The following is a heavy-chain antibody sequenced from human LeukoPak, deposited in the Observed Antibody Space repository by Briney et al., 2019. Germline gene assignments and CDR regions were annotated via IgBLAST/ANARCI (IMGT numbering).Heavy chain of an antibody. V-gene: IGHV1-69*06. CDR1: GGTFSSYA. CDR2: IIPIFGTA. CDR3: TRAVAGTWANDY. Sequence: SVKVSCKASGGTFSSYAISWVRQAPGQGLEWMGGIIPIFGTANYAQKFQGRVTITADKSTSTAYMELSSLRSEDTAVYYCTRAVAGTWANDYWGQGTLVTVSS. J-gene: IGHJ4*02. D-gene: IGHD6-19*01.